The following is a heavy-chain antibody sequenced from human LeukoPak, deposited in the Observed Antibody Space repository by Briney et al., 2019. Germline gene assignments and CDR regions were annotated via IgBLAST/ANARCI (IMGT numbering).Heavy chain of an antibody. V-gene: IGHV1-46*01. J-gene: IGHJ4*02. CDR3: AIDCGGDCYSRGGDY. CDR1: GYTFISYY. CDR2: INPSGGST. Sequence: ASVKVSCKASGYTFISYYMHWVRQAPGQGLEWMGIINPSGGSTSYAQKFQGRDTMTRDMSTSTVYMELSSLRSEDTAVYYCAIDCGGDCYSRGGDYWGQGTLVTVSS. D-gene: IGHD2-21*02.